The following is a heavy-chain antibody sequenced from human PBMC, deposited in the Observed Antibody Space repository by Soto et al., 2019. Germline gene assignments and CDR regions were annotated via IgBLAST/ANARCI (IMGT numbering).Heavy chain of an antibody. CDR2: ITSSGSSI. J-gene: IGHJ4*02. D-gene: IGHD6-6*01. V-gene: IGHV3-11*01. Sequence: SGGSLRLSCAASGFTFSDYYMSWIRQAPGKGLEWVSYITSSGSSIYYADSVKGRFTISRDNAKNSLYLQMNSLRAEDTAVYYCARDKGQLVPADGYWGQGTLVTVSS. CDR1: GFTFSDYY. CDR3: ARDKGQLVPADGY.